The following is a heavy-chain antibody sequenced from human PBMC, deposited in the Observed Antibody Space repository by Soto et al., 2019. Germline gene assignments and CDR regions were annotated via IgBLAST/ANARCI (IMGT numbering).Heavy chain of an antibody. J-gene: IGHJ3*02. CDR1: GYSFTSYA. Sequence: ASVKVSCKASGYSFTSYAMHWVRQAPGQRLEWMGWINAGNGNTKYSQKFQGRVTITRDTSISTAYMELSRLRSDDTAVYYCARDGEGIAVTGNSFDIWGQGTMVTVSS. V-gene: IGHV1-3*01. CDR3: ARDGEGIAVTGNSFDI. D-gene: IGHD6-19*01. CDR2: INAGNGNT.